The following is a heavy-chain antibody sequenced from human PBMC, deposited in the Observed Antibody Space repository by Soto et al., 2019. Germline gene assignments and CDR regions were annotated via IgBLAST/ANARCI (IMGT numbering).Heavy chain of an antibody. D-gene: IGHD2-15*01. CDR2: ISGASNYI. J-gene: IGHJ4*02. CDR1: GFTFSNFP. V-gene: IGHV3-48*02. CDR3: AIQFYTVVSPIDY. Sequence: GSLSLSCAASGFTFSNFPMTWVRQAPGKGLEWVSYISGASNYIYYADSVKGRFTISRDNAKNSVSLQMYSLRDEDTAVYYCAIQFYTVVSPIDYWGQGTLVTVSS.